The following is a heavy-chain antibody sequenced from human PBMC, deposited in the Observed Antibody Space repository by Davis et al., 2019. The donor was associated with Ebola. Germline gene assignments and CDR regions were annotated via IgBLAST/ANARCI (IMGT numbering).Heavy chain of an antibody. Sequence: SETLSLTCSVSGGSVGSDYWSWIRQPPGKGLEWIGYIYYSGSTNYNPSLKSRVTISVDTSKNQFSLKLSSVTAADTAVYYCARHGSLLYYDSSGYLGLWGQGTLVTVSS. CDR3: ARHGSLLYYDSSGYLGL. V-gene: IGHV4-59*08. CDR1: GGSVGSDY. D-gene: IGHD3-22*01. CDR2: IYYSGST. J-gene: IGHJ4*02.